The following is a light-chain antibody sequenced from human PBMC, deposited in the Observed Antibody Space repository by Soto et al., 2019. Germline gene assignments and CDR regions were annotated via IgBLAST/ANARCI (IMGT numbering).Light chain of an antibody. CDR2: DAS. CDR1: QSVADY. V-gene: IGKV3-11*01. CDR3: QQRSNWPIG. J-gene: IGKJ5*01. Sequence: EIVLTQSPATLSWSPGESATLSCTASQSVADYLAWYQQKPGQAPRLLIYDASTRATGIPARFTGSRSGPDFTLTISSLEPEDFAVYYCQQRSNWPIGFGQGTRLEIK.